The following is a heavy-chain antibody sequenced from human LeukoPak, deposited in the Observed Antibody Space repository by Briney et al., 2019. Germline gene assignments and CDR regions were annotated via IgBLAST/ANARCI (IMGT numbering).Heavy chain of an antibody. CDR3: ALSSSWWDYYYCYGMDV. D-gene: IGHD6-13*01. V-gene: IGHV3-23*01. J-gene: IGHJ6*02. CDR2: ISGSGGST. Sequence: GGSLRLSCAASGFTFSSYAMSWVRQAPGKGLEWVSAISGSGGSTYYADSVKGRFTISRDNPKNTLYLQMNSLRAEDTAVYYCALSSSWWDYYYCYGMDVWGQGTTVTVSS. CDR1: GFTFSSYA.